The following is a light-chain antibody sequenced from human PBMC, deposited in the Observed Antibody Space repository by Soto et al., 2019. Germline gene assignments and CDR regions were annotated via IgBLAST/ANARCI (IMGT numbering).Light chain of an antibody. Sequence: ENVLTQSPGTLSLSPGARATLSCRASQVTSRYSSWYQQRPGQAPRLLIYGASSRATGIPDRFSGSGSGTDFTLTISRLEPEDFAVYYWQQYSTSPISFGQGTRLEIK. CDR2: GAS. CDR3: QQYSTSPIS. CDR1: QVTSRY. V-gene: IGKV3-20*01. J-gene: IGKJ5*01.